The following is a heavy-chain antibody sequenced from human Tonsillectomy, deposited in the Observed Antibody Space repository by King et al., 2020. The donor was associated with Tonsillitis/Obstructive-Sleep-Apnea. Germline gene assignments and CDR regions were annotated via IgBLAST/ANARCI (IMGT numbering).Heavy chain of an antibody. CDR2: IKQDGSEK. J-gene: IGHJ6*03. CDR3: ARDGFTGWYDPPDYMDV. CDR1: GFTFSSYW. V-gene: IGHV3-7*01. D-gene: IGHD6-19*01. Sequence: VQLVESGGGLVQPGGSLRLSCAASGFTFSSYWMSWVRQAPGKGLEWVANIKQDGSEKYYVDSVKGRFTISRDNAKNSLYLLMNSLRAEDTAVYYCARDGFTGWYDPPDYMDVWGKGTTVTVSS.